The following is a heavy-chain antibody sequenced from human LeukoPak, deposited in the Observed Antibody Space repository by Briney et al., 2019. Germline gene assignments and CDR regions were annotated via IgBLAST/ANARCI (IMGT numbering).Heavy chain of an antibody. J-gene: IGHJ2*01. CDR1: GFTLSSYA. CDR3: AKVHSSWTDYWYFDL. V-gene: IGHV3-23*01. Sequence: GGSLRLSCAASGFTLSSYAMSWVRQAPGKGLEWVSAISGSGGSTYYADSVKGRFTISRDNSKNTLYLQMNSLRAEDTAVYYCAKVHSSWTDYWYFDLWGRGTLVTVSS. D-gene: IGHD6-13*01. CDR2: ISGSGGST.